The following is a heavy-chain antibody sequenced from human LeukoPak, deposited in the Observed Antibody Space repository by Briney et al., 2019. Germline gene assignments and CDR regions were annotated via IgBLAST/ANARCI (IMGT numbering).Heavy chain of an antibody. CDR3: ARGRGYSGHDFVYYYYMDV. Sequence: PGGSLRLSCAASGFTVSSNYMSWVRQAPGKGLEWVSVIYSGGSTYYADSVKGRFTISRDNSKNTLYLQMNSLRAEDAAVYYCARGRGYSGHDFVYYYYMDVWGKGTTVTVSS. J-gene: IGHJ6*03. D-gene: IGHD5-12*01. CDR1: GFTVSSNY. V-gene: IGHV3-53*01. CDR2: IYSGGST.